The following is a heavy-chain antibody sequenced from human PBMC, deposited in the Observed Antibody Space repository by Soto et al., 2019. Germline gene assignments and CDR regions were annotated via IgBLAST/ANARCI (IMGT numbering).Heavy chain of an antibody. CDR3: AKDHIAARPYFDY. V-gene: IGHV3-30*18. D-gene: IGHD6-6*01. CDR2: ISYDGSNK. J-gene: IGHJ4*02. Sequence: SGGSLRLSCAASGFTFSSYGMHWVRQAPGKGLEWVAVISYDGSNKYYADSVKGRFTISRDNSKNTLYLQMNSLRAEDTAVYYCAKDHIAARPYFDYWGQGTLVTVSS. CDR1: GFTFSSYG.